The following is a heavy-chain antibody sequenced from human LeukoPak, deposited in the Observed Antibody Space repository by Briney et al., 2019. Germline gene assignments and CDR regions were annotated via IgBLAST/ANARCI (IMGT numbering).Heavy chain of an antibody. V-gene: IGHV4-59*12. D-gene: IGHD6-6*01. J-gene: IGHJ4*02. CDR3: ARGNLFGSSSYFDY. CDR2: IYYSGST. CDR1: GGSISSYY. Sequence: SETLSLTCTVSGGSISSYYWSWVRQPPGKGLEWIGYIYYSGSTYYNPSLKSRVTISVDTSKNQFSLKLSSVTAADTAVYYCARGNLFGSSSYFDYWGQGTLVTVSS.